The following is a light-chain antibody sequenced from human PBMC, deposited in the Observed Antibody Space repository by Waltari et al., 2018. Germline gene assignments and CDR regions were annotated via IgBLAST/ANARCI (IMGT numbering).Light chain of an antibody. CDR3: QQYNNWPPMT. J-gene: IGKJ1*01. Sequence: EIVMTQSPATLSVSQGERDTLSCRASQSINTNLAWYQQKPGQAPRLLIYGASTRATGIPGRFSGSGSGTEFTLTISSLQSEDFAVYYCQQYNNWPPMTFGQGTKVEIK. CDR1: QSINTN. CDR2: GAS. V-gene: IGKV3-15*01.